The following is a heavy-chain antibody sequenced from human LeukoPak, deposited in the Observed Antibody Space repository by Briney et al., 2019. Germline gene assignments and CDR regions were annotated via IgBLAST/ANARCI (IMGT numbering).Heavy chain of an antibody. CDR3: ARDHCSGGSCYSSFDY. D-gene: IGHD2-15*01. Sequence: GASVKVSCKASGYTFTGYYMHWVRQAPGQGLEWMGWINPNSGGTNYAQKFQGWVTMTRDTSISTAYMELSRLRSDDTAVCYCARDHCSGGSCYSSFDYWGQGTLVTVSS. CDR2: INPNSGGT. CDR1: GYTFTGYY. V-gene: IGHV1-2*04. J-gene: IGHJ4*02.